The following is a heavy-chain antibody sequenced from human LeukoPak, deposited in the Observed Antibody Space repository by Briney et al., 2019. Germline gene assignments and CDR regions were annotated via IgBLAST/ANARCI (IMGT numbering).Heavy chain of an antibody. CDR2: IYYNGST. V-gene: IGHV4-31*01. CDR3: ARAAGGRLARRRLWYLDL. D-gene: IGHD3-9*01. CDR1: SGSITSGANY. Sequence: SETLSLTCTVSSGSITSGANYWSWIRQLPGKGLEWLGYIYYNGSTYNNPSLKSQVNISVDTSKNQLSLQLTSVTAADTAVYYCARAAGGRLARRRLWYLDLWGRGTLVTVAS. J-gene: IGHJ2*01.